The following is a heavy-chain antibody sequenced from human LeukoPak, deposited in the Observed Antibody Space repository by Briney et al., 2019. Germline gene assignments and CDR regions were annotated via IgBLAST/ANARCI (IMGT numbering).Heavy chain of an antibody. CDR3: ARGRVYGSGSYFSRFFY. CDR1: GGSFSGYY. CDR2: IHQSGST. Sequence: SETMSLTCAVYGGSFSGYYWSWIRQPQGKGMEWIGEIHQSGSTNYNPSLKSRVTISVDTSKNQFSLKLSTVTAADTAVYYCARGRVYGSGSYFSRFFYWGQGTLVTVSS. V-gene: IGHV4-34*01. J-gene: IGHJ4*02. D-gene: IGHD3-10*01.